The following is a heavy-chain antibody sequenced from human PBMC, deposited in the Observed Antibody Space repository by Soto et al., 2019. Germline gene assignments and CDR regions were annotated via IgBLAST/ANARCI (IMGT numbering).Heavy chain of an antibody. Sequence: PSETLSLTCTVSGGSISSYYWSWIRQPPGKGLEWIGYIYYSGSTNYNPSLKSRVTISVDTSKNQFSLKLSSVTAADTAVYYCARQRGYCSGGSCYTGYYMDVWGKGTTVTVS. D-gene: IGHD2-15*01. CDR2: IYYSGST. V-gene: IGHV4-59*08. CDR1: GGSISSYY. CDR3: ARQRGYCSGGSCYTGYYMDV. J-gene: IGHJ6*03.